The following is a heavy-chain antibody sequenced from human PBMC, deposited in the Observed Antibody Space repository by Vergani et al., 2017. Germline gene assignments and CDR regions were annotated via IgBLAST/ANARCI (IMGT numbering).Heavy chain of an antibody. Sequence: EVHLVESGGGLVQPGRSLRLSCTASGFTFGYYAMDWFRQAPGQGLEWVGGIRSKAYGQATIYAASVKGRFTISRDDSKSIAYLQMNNLQTEDTAMYYCVRDQVTMLRGSDALDIWSQGTMVTVYS. CDR2: IRSKAYGQAT. CDR1: GFTFGYYA. D-gene: IGHD3-10*01. V-gene: IGHV3-49*03. J-gene: IGHJ3*02. CDR3: VRDQVTMLRGSDALDI.